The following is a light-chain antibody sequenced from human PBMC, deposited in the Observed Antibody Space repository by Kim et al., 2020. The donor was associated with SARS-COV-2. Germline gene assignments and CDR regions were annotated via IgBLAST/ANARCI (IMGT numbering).Light chain of an antibody. V-gene: IGLV1-44*01. CDR1: SSNVGSNS. J-gene: IGLJ3*02. CDR2: SND. CDR3: AVWDDSMNGLWV. Sequence: QAVVTQPPSASGTPGQRVTISCSGSSSNVGSNSVNWYQQLPGTAPKVLIYSNDQRPSGVPDRFSGSKSGTSASLAISGLQSEDEAEYYCAVWDDSMNGLWVFGGGTQLTVL.